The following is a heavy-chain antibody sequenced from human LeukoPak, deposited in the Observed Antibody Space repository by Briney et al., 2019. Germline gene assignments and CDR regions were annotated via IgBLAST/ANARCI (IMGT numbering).Heavy chain of an antibody. J-gene: IGHJ4*02. Sequence: ASVKVSCKASAYTFTGYYMHWVRQAPGQGLEWMGWINPNSGGTNYAQKFQGRVTMTRDTSISTAYMKLSRLRSDDTAVYYCARRSYSGYDYFDYWGQGTLVTVSS. CDR3: ARRSYSGYDYFDY. CDR2: INPNSGGT. V-gene: IGHV1-2*02. CDR1: AYTFTGYY. D-gene: IGHD5-12*01.